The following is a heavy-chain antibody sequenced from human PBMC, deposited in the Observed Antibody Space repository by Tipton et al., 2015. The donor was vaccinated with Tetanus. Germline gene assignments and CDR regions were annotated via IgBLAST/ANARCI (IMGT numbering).Heavy chain of an antibody. CDR1: GYTFTKYG. J-gene: IGHJ4*02. Sequence: QSGPEVKQPGASVKVSCKASGYTFTKYGINWVRQAPGQGLEWMGWDSGYSGNTNYAQKLQGRVTITADESTNTAYMELSSLRSEDTAVYYCARAPNRISRAYDYWGQGTQITVSS. CDR2: DSGYSGNT. V-gene: IGHV1-18*01. CDR3: ARAPNRISRAYDY. D-gene: IGHD1-14*01.